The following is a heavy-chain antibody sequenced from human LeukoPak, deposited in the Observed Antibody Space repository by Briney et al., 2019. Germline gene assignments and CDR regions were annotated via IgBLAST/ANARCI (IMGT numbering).Heavy chain of an antibody. V-gene: IGHV3-48*03. CDR2: ISSSGSTI. CDR1: GFTFSSYE. J-gene: IGHJ4*02. CDR3: ARASYSTSRGYFDY. D-gene: IGHD6-6*01. Sequence: PGGSLRLSCAASGFTFSSYEMNWVRQAPGKGLEWVSYISSSGSTIYYADSVKGRFTISRDNAKNSLYLQMNSLRAEDTAVYYCARASYSTSRGYFDYWGQGTLVTVSS.